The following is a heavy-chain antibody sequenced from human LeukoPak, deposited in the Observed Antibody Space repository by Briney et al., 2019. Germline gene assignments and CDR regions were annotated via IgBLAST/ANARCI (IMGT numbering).Heavy chain of an antibody. J-gene: IGHJ5*02. D-gene: IGHD2-2*01. CDR2: ISYDGSNK. Sequence: GGSLRLSCAASGFTFSSYGMHWVRQAPGKGLEWVAVISYDGSNKYYADSVKGRFTISRDNSKNTLYLQMNSLRAEDTAVYYCASEPLSTTWGQGTLVTVSS. CDR3: ASEPLSTT. V-gene: IGHV3-30*03. CDR1: GFTFSSYG.